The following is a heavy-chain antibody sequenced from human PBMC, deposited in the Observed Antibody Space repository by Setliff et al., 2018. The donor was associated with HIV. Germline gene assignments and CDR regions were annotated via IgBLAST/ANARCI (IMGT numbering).Heavy chain of an antibody. V-gene: IGHV3-48*03. CDR2: ISSSGGTI. J-gene: IGHJ4*02. Sequence: GGSLRLSCAASGFTFSRYEMNWVRQAPGKGLEWVSYISSSGGTIYYADSVKGRFTIPRDNAKNSLYLQMNSLRAEDTAVYYCARDSSSWYEFYFDCWGQGTLVTVSS. CDR1: GFTFSRYE. D-gene: IGHD6-13*01. CDR3: ARDSSSWYEFYFDC.